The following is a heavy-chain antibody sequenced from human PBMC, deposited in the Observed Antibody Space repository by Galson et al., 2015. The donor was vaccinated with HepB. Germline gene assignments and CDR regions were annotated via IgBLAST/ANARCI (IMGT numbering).Heavy chain of an antibody. D-gene: IGHD2-2*02. CDR2: VTGSGSST. J-gene: IGHJ3*02. CDR3: AKSKEAIPDGFDI. CDR1: GFTFSTYA. V-gene: IGHV3-23*01. Sequence: SLRLSCAASGFTFSTYAMSWVRQAPGKGLEWVSAVTGSGSSTYFADSVKGRFTIYRDNSTNTLYLQMDSLRAEDMALYYCAKSKEAIPDGFDIWGQGTMVTVSS.